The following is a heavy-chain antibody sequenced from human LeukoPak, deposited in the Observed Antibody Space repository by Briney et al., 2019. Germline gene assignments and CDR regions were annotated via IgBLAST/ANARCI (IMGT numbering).Heavy chain of an antibody. J-gene: IGHJ5*02. CDR1: GFTVSSNY. Sequence: GGSLRLSCAASGFTVSSNYMSWVRQAPGKGLEWVSVIYSGGSTYYADSVKGRFTISRDNSKNTLYLQMNGLRAEDTAVYYCARGVPAAIRGNWFDPWGQGTLVTVSS. V-gene: IGHV3-66*02. CDR2: IYSGGST. CDR3: ARGVPAAIRGNWFDP. D-gene: IGHD2-2*01.